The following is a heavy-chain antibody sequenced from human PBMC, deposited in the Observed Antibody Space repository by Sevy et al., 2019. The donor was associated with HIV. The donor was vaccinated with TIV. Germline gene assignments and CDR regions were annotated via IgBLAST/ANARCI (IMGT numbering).Heavy chain of an antibody. J-gene: IGHJ4*02. CDR2: ISYDGSKK. CDR1: GFTFSSHA. V-gene: IGHV3-30*09. D-gene: IGHD2-21*02. CDR3: ARVGVSYCTDDCYHRFDY. Sequence: GSLRLSCAASGFTFSSHALLWVRQAPGKGLEWVSLISYDGSKKYYSDSVKGRFAISRDESKTTLFLQMNSLRSEDTAIYYCARVGVSYCTDDCYHRFDYWGRGTLVTVSS.